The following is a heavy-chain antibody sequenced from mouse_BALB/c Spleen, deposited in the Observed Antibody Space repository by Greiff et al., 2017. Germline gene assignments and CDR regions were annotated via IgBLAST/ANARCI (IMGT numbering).Heavy chain of an antibody. CDR3: ASGYGSSYGYFDY. J-gene: IGHJ2*01. CDR1: GYTFTDYN. CDR2: IYPYNGGT. D-gene: IGHD1-1*01. V-gene: IGHV1S29*02. Sequence: EVKLMESGPELVKPGASVKISCKASGYTFTDYNMHWVKQSHGKSLEWIGYIYPYNGGTGYNQKFKSKATLTVDNSSSTAYMELRSLTSEDSAVYYCASGYGSSYGYFDYWGQGTTLTVSS.